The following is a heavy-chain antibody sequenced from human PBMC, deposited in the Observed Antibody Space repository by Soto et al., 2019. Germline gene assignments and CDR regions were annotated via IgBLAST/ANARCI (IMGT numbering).Heavy chain of an antibody. Sequence: QVQLQESGPGLVKPSETLSLTCSVSGGSLHSYYWSWIRQPPGKGLEWVGYIYYAGSTTYNPSLTSRVTLSLDPSENQLSIELSPVTAADTAVYYCAGLVGYYQALSAWGQGTLVTVSS. V-gene: IGHV4-59*08. D-gene: IGHD3-3*01. CDR1: GGSLHSYY. CDR2: IYYAGST. J-gene: IGHJ5*02. CDR3: AGLVGYYQALSA.